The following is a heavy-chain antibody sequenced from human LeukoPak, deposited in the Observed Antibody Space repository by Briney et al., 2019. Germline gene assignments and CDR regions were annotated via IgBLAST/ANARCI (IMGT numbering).Heavy chain of an antibody. V-gene: IGHV3-48*03. D-gene: IGHD6-13*01. CDR1: GFTFSSYE. CDR2: ISSSGKTI. Sequence: GGSLRLSCDASGFTFSSYEMIWVRQAPGKGLEWVSYISSSGKTIYYAGSTKGRFTVSRDNAKNSLYLQMNSLRAEDTAVYYCATTSIAAAVPGCFDYWGQGTLVTVFS. J-gene: IGHJ4*02. CDR3: ATTSIAAAVPGCFDY.